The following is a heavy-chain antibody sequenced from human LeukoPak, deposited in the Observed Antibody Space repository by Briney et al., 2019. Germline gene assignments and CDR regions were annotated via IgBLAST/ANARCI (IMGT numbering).Heavy chain of an antibody. V-gene: IGHV5-51*01. CDR3: ARSTTFEY. D-gene: IGHD1-7*01. CDR1: GYNFTTYW. Sequence: GESLKISCKGFGYNFTTYWIGRVRQKPGKGLEWMGIIYPGDSDTRYSPSFQGQVTISADKSISTAYLQWSSLKASDTAIYYCARSTTFEYWGQGTLVTVSS. J-gene: IGHJ4*02. CDR2: IYPGDSDT.